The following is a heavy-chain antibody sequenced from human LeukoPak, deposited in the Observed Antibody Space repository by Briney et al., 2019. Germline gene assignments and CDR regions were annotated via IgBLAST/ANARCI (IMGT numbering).Heavy chain of an antibody. V-gene: IGHV3-11*01. CDR2: ISSRRYST. CDR1: GFSFSEHY. D-gene: IGHD4-17*01. J-gene: IGHJ4*02. CDR3: ARDDPSNDYGDFDD. Sequence: GGSLRLSCAASGFSFSEHYMAWVRQAPGKGLQWLGYISSRRYSTYYAESVKGRITISRDNAKNSVHLQMSSLTIDDTAVYYCARDDPSNDYGDFDDCSQGTLVTASS.